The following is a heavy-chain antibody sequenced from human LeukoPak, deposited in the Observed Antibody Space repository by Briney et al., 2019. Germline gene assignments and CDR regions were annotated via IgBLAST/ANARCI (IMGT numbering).Heavy chain of an antibody. CDR1: RFTFSNYW. J-gene: IGHJ6*03. Sequence: GGSLRLSCAASRFTFSNYWMSWVRQAPGKGLEWVSSISSSSSYIYYADSVKGRFTISRDNAKNSLYLQMNSLRAEDTAVYYCGTTEYYYYMDVWGKGTTVTVSS. CDR3: GTTEYYYYMDV. V-gene: IGHV3-21*01. CDR2: ISSSSSYI. D-gene: IGHD1-1*01.